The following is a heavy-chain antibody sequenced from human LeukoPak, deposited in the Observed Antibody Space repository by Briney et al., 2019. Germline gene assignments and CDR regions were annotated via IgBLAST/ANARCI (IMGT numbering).Heavy chain of an antibody. CDR2: IKQDGSEK. D-gene: IGHD3-3*01. CDR1: GFTFSSYG. J-gene: IGHJ6*02. Sequence: GGSLRLSCAASGFTFSSYGMHWVRQAPGKGLEWVANIKQDGSEKYYVDSVKGRFTISRDNAKNSLYLQMNSLRAEDTAVYYCARDPDFWSGYENYYYYGMDVWGQGTTVTVSS. V-gene: IGHV3-7*01. CDR3: ARDPDFWSGYENYYYYGMDV.